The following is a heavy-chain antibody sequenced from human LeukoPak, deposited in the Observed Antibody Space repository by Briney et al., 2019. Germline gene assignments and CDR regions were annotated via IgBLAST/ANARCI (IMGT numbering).Heavy chain of an antibody. J-gene: IGHJ4*02. CDR1: GFTFSGYP. CDR3: ARDGVLDGSPSPFDY. CDR2: ISYDGSNK. D-gene: IGHD6-6*01. Sequence: GGSLRLSCAASGFTFSGYPIHWVRQAPGKGLEWVAVISYDGSNKYYADFVKGRFTISRDNSKNTLYLQMNSLRAEDTAVYYCARDGVLDGSPSPFDYWGQGTLVTVSS. V-gene: IGHV3-30*04.